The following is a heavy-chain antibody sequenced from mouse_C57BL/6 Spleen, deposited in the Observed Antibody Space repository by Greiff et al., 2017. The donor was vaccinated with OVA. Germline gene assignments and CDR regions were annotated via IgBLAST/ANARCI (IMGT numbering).Heavy chain of an antibody. V-gene: IGHV5-12*01. CDR1: GFTFSDYY. Sequence: EVQGVESGGGLVQPGGSLKLSCAASGFTFSDYYMYWVRQTPEKRLEWVAYISNGGGSTYYPDTVKGRFTISRANAKNTLYLQMSRLKSEDTAMYYCARLGGYYGSSPFAYWGQGTLVTVSA. J-gene: IGHJ3*01. CDR3: ARLGGYYGSSPFAY. D-gene: IGHD1-1*01. CDR2: ISNGGGST.